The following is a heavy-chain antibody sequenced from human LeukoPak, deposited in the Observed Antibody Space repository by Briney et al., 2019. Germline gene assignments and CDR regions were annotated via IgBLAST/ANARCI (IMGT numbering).Heavy chain of an antibody. D-gene: IGHD5-18*01. CDR2: ISYDGSNK. CDR1: GFTFSSYA. CDR3: ARDVVDTANNYYYYYYMDV. J-gene: IGHJ6*03. V-gene: IGHV3-30*03. Sequence: AGGSLRLSCAASGFTFSSYAMTWVRQAPGKGLEWVAVISYDGSNKYYADSVKGRFTISRDNSKNTLYLQMNSLRAEDTAVYYCARDVVDTANNYYYYYYMDVWGKGTTVTVSS.